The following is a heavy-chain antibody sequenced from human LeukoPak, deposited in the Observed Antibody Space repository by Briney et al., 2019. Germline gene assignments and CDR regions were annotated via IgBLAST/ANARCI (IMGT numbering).Heavy chain of an antibody. CDR2: IIPIFGTA. Sequence: SVKVSCKASGGTFSSYAISWVRQAPGQGLEWMGGIIPIFGTANYAQKFQGRVTMTEDTSTDTAYMELSSLRSEDTAVYYCATEPAAIAARGYYGMDVWGQGATVTVSS. V-gene: IGHV1-69*06. CDR1: GGTFSSYA. J-gene: IGHJ6*02. D-gene: IGHD6-13*01. CDR3: ATEPAAIAARGYYGMDV.